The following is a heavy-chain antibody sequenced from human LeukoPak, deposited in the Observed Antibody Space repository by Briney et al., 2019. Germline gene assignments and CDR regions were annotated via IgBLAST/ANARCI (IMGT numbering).Heavy chain of an antibody. V-gene: IGHV4-30-2*01. CDR1: GGSISSGGHS. J-gene: IGHJ4*02. Sequence: PSQTLSLTCTVSGGSISSGGHSWRWIRQPPGKGLEWIGYIYHTGSTFYNPSLKSRVTISVDRSKTQFSLKLYSVTAADTAVYYCARDSPEDYFDYWGQGTLVTVSS. CDR2: IYHTGST. CDR3: ARDSPEDYFDY.